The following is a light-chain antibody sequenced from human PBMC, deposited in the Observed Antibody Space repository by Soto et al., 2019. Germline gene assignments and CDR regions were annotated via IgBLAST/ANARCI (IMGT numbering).Light chain of an antibody. J-gene: IGKJ1*01. V-gene: IGKV3-15*01. CDR1: QNVGSN. CDR3: QQYNNWPRT. Sequence: TQSLVTLSLSPGERATLSCRASQNVGSNYLAWYQQKPGQAPRLLIHGATTRATGIPARFSGSGSGTEFTLTISSLQSEDFAVYYCQQYNNWPRTFGQGTKVDIK. CDR2: GAT.